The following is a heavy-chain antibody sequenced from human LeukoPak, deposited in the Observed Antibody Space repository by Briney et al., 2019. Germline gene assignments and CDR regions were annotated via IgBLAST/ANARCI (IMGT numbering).Heavy chain of an antibody. J-gene: IGHJ4*02. CDR2: IYHSGST. CDR1: GGSISSGGYY. V-gene: IGHV4-30-2*01. D-gene: IGHD6-19*01. Sequence: PSQTLSLTCAVSGGSISSGGYYWSWIRQPPGKGLVWVGYIYHSGSTYYNPSLKSRVTISVDRSKNQSSLKLSSVTAADTAVYYCAPLTAQWLVEGGDYWGQGTLVTVSS. CDR3: APLTAQWLVEGGDY.